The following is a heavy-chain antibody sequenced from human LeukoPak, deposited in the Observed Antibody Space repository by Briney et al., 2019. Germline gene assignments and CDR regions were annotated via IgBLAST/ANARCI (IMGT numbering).Heavy chain of an antibody. CDR2: FDPEDGET. D-gene: IGHD3-22*01. CDR1: GYTFTDYY. CDR3: ATDSWYGSGYLGY. Sequence: ASVKVSCKASGYTFTDYYMHWVRQAPGKGLEWMGGFDPEDGETIYAQKFQGRVTMTEDTSTDTAYMELSSLRSEDTAVYYCATDSWYGSGYLGYWGQGTLVTVSS. V-gene: IGHV1-24*01. J-gene: IGHJ4*02.